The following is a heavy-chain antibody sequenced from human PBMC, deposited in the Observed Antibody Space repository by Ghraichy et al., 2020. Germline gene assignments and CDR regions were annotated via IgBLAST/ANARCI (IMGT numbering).Heavy chain of an antibody. CDR3: ARHYYDSSGDYYGYFQH. D-gene: IGHD3-22*01. Sequence: SETLSLTCTVSGGFISSYYWSWIRQPPGKGLEWIGYIYTSGSTNYNPSLKSRVTISVDTSKNQFSLKLSSVTAADTAVYYCARHYYDSSGDYYGYFQHCCQGTLVAVSS. CDR1: GGFISSYY. CDR2: IYTSGST. J-gene: IGHJ1*01. V-gene: IGHV4-4*09.